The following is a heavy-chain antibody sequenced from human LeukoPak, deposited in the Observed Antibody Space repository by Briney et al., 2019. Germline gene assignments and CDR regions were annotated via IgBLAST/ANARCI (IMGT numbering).Heavy chain of an antibody. V-gene: IGHV4-38-2*02. J-gene: IGHJ4*02. CDR1: NYSITSGYY. D-gene: IGHD3-9*01. CDR2: IYHSGTT. Sequence: SETLSLTCTVSNYSITSGYYWGWIRQPPGKGLEWIGSIYHSGTTYYNPSLKSRVTISVDTSKNQFSLNLSSVTAADTAVYYSARVSRGYDILYWGQGTLVTVSS. CDR3: ARVSRGYDILY.